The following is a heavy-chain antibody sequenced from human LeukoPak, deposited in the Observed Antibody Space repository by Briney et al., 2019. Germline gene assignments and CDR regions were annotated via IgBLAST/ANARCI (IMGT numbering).Heavy chain of an antibody. V-gene: IGHV1-2*02. Sequence: GASVKVSCKASGYTFTGYYMHWVRQAPGQGLEWMGWINPNSGGTNYAQKFQGRVTMTRDTSISTAYMELSRLRSDDTAVYYCAREYSSSRGGENWFDPWGQGTLVTVSS. D-gene: IGHD6-6*01. CDR1: GYTFTGYY. J-gene: IGHJ5*02. CDR2: INPNSGGT. CDR3: AREYSSSRGGENWFDP.